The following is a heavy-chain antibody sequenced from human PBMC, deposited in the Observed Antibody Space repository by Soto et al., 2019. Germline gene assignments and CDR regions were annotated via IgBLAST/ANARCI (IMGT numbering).Heavy chain of an antibody. J-gene: IGHJ4*02. CDR2: ISGSGGST. CDR1: GFTFSSYA. CDR3: AKRLTSYGSFDY. D-gene: IGHD1-26*01. Sequence: LRLSCAASGFTFSSYAMSWVRQAPGKGLEWVSAISGSGGSTYYADSVKGRFTISRDNSKNTLYLQMNSLRAEDTAVYYCAKRLTSYGSFDYWGQGTLVTVSS. V-gene: IGHV3-23*01.